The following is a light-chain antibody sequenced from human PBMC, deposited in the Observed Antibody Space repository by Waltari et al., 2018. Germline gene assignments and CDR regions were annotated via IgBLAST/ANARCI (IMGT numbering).Light chain of an antibody. CDR3: NSSTDSGTCS. J-gene: IGLJ2*01. V-gene: IGLV2-14*01. CDR1: SSDVGGHNH. Sequence: QSDLTQPASVSGSPGESITITCTGTSSDVGGHNHVPWYQHHPGKAPKLMINEVNNRPSGVSDRFSGSNSGNTASLTISGAQAEDEADYYCNSSTDSGTCSFGGGTKLTVL. CDR2: EVN.